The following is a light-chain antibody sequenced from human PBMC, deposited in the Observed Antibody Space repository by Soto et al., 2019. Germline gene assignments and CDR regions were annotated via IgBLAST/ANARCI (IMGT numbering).Light chain of an antibody. CDR2: DVS. CDR3: CSYAGSYTHVV. J-gene: IGLJ2*01. Sequence: ALTQPRSVSGSPGQSVTISCTGTSSDVGGYNYVSWYQQHPGKAPKLMIYDVSKRPSGVPDRFSGSKSGNTASLTISGLQAEDEADYYCCSYAGSYTHVVFGGGTKVTVL. V-gene: IGLV2-11*01. CDR1: SSDVGGYNY.